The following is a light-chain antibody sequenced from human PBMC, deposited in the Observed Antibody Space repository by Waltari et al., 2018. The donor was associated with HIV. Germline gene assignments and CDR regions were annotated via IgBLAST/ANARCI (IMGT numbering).Light chain of an antibody. CDR1: LSNLGSNY. CDR3: AVWDDKLGAWL. J-gene: IGLJ3*02. CDR2: RND. Sequence: QSVLSQPPSAPGTPGPRVTISCSGGLSNLGSNYVYWYQQFSGMAPKLVIFRNDQRPPEVHDRFTGSKSGTSASLIITGLQSEDESDYYCAVWDDKLGAWLFGGGTRVTV. V-gene: IGLV1-47*01.